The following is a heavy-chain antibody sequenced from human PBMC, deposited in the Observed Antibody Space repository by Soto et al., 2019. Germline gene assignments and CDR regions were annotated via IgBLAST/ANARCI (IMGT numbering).Heavy chain of an antibody. V-gene: IGHV3-53*02. CDR1: GFTVSSNY. Sequence: EVQLVETGGGLIQPGGSLTLSCAVSGFTVSSNYMSWVRQAPGKGLEWVSVIYSSGNTYYADSVKARFNVSRDKSKNTVYLQMNSLRAEDTAMYYCARVSSPFGYWGQGTLVTVSS. CDR3: ARVSSPFGY. D-gene: IGHD3-16*01. CDR2: IYSSGNT. J-gene: IGHJ4*02.